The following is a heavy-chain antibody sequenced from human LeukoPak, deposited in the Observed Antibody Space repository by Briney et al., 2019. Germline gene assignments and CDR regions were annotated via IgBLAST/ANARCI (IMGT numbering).Heavy chain of an antibody. CDR1: DYSISSGNY. J-gene: IGHJ4*02. CDR2: FYHSGST. V-gene: IGHV4-38-2*02. Sequence: PSETLSLTCTVSDYSISSGNYWGWIRQPPGKGLEWIGSFYHSGSTYYNPSLKSRVTISVDTSKNQFSLKLSSVTAADTAVYYCVFFVRGSGWSLKDYWGQGTLVTVSS. D-gene: IGHD6-19*01. CDR3: VFFVRGSGWSLKDY.